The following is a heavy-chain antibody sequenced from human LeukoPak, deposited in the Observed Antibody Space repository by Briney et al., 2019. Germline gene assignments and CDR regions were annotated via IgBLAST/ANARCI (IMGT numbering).Heavy chain of an antibody. D-gene: IGHD1-20*01. CDR2: IRYDGSNK. CDR1: GFTFSSYG. Sequence: GGSLRLSCAASGFTFSSYGMHWVRQAPGKGLEWVAFIRYDGSNKYYADSVKGRFTISRDNSKNTLYLQMNSLRAEDTAVYYCAKEYNWTERFDYWGQGTLVTVSS. V-gene: IGHV3-30*02. J-gene: IGHJ4*02. CDR3: AKEYNWTERFDY.